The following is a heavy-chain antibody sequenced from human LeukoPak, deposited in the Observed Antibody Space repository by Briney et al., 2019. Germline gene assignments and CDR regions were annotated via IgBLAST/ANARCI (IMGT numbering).Heavy chain of an antibody. CDR2: INPSGGST. Sequence: ASVKVSCKASGYIFTSSYIHWVRQAPGQGLEWMGIINPSGGSTSYAQKFQGRVTITADKSTSTAYMELSSLRSEDTAVYYCARDGWYKSYMDVWGKGTTVIVSS. CDR3: ARDGWYKSYMDV. D-gene: IGHD6-19*01. J-gene: IGHJ6*03. V-gene: IGHV1-46*01. CDR1: GYIFTSSY.